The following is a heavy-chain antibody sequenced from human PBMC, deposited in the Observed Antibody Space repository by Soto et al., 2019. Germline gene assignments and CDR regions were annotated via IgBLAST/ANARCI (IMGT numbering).Heavy chain of an antibody. CDR2: IKQDGSAK. D-gene: IGHD6-19*01. Sequence: VQLVESGGGLVQPWGSLRLSCAASGFTVSSYWMTWVRQSPGKGLEWVANIKQDGSAKYYVYSVKGRFTISRDNAKNSLYLQMNSLRAEDTAVYYCASWLKTSGWYVLLEGSFDYWGQGTLVTVSS. V-gene: IGHV3-7*01. CDR3: ASWLKTSGWYVLLEGSFDY. CDR1: GFTVSSYW. J-gene: IGHJ4*02.